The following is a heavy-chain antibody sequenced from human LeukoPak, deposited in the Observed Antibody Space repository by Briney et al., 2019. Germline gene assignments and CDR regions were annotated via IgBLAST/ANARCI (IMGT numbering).Heavy chain of an antibody. V-gene: IGHV3-9*01. D-gene: IGHD3-10*01. J-gene: IGHJ4*02. Sequence: GGSLRLSCAASGSTFDDYAMHWVRQAPGKGLEWVSGISWNSGSIGYADSVKGRFTISRDNAKNSLYLQMNSLRAEDTALYYCAKAYSITTYSFDYWGQGTLVTVSS. CDR1: GSTFDDYA. CDR3: AKAYSITTYSFDY. CDR2: ISWNSGSI.